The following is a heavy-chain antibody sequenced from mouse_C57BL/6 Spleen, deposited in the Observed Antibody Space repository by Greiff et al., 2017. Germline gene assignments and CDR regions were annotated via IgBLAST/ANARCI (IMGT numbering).Heavy chain of an antibody. CDR2: IDPEDGDT. V-gene: IGHV14-1*01. Sequence: EVQLQQSGAELVRPGASVKLSCTASGFNIKDYYMHWVKQRPEQGLEWIGRIDPEDGDTESAPKFQGKATMTADTSSNTAYLQLSSLTSEDTAVYYCTTFSSPAWFAYWGQGTLVTVSA. CDR1: GFNIKDYY. J-gene: IGHJ3*01. CDR3: TTFSSPAWFAY. D-gene: IGHD1-1*01.